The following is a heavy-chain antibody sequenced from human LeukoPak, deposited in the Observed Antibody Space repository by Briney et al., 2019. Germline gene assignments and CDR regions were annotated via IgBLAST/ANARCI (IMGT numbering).Heavy chain of an antibody. J-gene: IGHJ4*02. CDR3: ARVLAGYYFDY. D-gene: IGHD1-14*01. Sequence: PGRSLRLSCAASGFTFSSYAMHWVRQAPGKGLEWVAVISYDGSNKYYADSVKGRFTISRDNSKNTLYLQMNSLRAEDTAVYYCARVLAGYYFDYWGQGTLVIVSS. CDR2: ISYDGSNK. V-gene: IGHV3-30*04. CDR1: GFTFSSYA.